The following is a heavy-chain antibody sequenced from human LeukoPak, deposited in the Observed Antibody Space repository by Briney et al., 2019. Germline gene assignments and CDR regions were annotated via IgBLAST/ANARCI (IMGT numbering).Heavy chain of an antibody. Sequence: GGSLRLSCAAFGFTFSSYSMNWVRQAPGKGLEWVPVIYSGGSTYYADSVKGRFTISRDNSKNTLYLQMNSLRAEDTAVYYCARDKAGAGFGDAFDIWGQGTMVTVSS. J-gene: IGHJ3*02. V-gene: IGHV3-66*01. CDR1: GFTFSSYS. D-gene: IGHD3-10*01. CDR3: ARDKAGAGFGDAFDI. CDR2: IYSGGST.